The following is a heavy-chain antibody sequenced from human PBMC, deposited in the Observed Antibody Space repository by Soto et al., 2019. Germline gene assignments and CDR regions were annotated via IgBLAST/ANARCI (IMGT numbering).Heavy chain of an antibody. D-gene: IGHD4-4*01. CDR2: IFSNDDK. Sequence: QVPLKESGPVLVKPTETITLTCTVSGFSLSNARMGVSWIRQPPGKALEWLAHIFSNDDKSYSTSLKSRLTISKDSSKSQVVLTMPNMDPVDTATYYCARDRIGRTVTILTSTPYAFDIWGQGTMVTVSS. V-gene: IGHV2-26*01. CDR3: ARDRIGRTVTILTSTPYAFDI. CDR1: GFSLSNARMG. J-gene: IGHJ3*02.